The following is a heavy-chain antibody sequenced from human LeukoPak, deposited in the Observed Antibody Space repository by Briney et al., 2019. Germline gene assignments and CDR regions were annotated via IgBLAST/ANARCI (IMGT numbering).Heavy chain of an antibody. V-gene: IGHV4-59*12. Sequence: SETLSLTCTVSGGSISSYYWSWIRQPPGKGLEWIGYIYYTGSTNYNPSLKSRVTISVDTSKNQFSLRLSSLTAADTAVYYCARGGSGYYGSGSYYKSWGQGTLVTVSS. D-gene: IGHD3-10*01. J-gene: IGHJ5*02. CDR3: ARGGSGYYGSGSYYKS. CDR2: IYYTGST. CDR1: GGSISSYY.